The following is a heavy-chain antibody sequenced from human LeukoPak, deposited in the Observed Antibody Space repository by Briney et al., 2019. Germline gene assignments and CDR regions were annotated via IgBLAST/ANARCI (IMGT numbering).Heavy chain of an antibody. CDR2: IRSKAYGGTT. J-gene: IGHJ4*02. D-gene: IGHD5-12*01. V-gene: IGHV3-49*04. CDR1: GFTFGDYA. Sequence: GGFLRLSCTASGFTFGDYAMSWVRQAPGKGLEWVGFIRSKAYGGTTEYAASVKGRFTISRDDSKSIAYLQMNSLKTEDTAVYYCTRTGRYSGYDYYWGQGTLVTVSS. CDR3: TRTGRYSGYDYY.